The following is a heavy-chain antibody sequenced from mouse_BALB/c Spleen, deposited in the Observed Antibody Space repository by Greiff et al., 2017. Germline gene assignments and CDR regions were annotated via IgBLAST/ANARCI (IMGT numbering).Heavy chain of an antibody. CDR2: ISYDGSN. CDR3: ARDGNLGYFDV. V-gene: IGHV3-6*02. Sequence: EESGPGLVKPSQSLSLTCSVTGYSITSGYYWNWIRQFPGNKLEWMGYISYDGSNNYNPSLKNRISITRDTSKNQFFLKLNSVTTEDTATYYCARDGNLGYFDVWGAGTTVTVSS. CDR1: GYSITSGYY. J-gene: IGHJ1*01. D-gene: IGHD2-1*01.